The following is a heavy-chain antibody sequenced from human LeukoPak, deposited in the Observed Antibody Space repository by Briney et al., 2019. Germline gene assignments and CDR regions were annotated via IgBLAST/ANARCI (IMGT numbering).Heavy chain of an antibody. J-gene: IGHJ4*02. CDR3: ARAVLSCYDY. CDR2: NYHSGST. Sequence: SETLSLTCAVSGGSISSNNWWGWVRQPPGKGLEWIGENYHSGSTNYNPSLKRRVTISVDKSKNQFSLKLSSVTAADAAVYYCARAVLSCYDYWGQGTLDTVSS. D-gene: IGHD2-15*01. CDR1: GGSISSNNW. V-gene: IGHV4-4*02.